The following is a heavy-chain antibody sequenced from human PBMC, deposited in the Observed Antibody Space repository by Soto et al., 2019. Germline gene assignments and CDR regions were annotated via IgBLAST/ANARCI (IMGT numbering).Heavy chain of an antibody. CDR2: LLRSGSTT. J-gene: IGHJ4*02. CDR1: GFTFTNYA. Sequence: RRLSCAASGFTFTNYAMTWARQAPGKGLEWVSSLLRSGSTTYYADSVKGRFTISSDISANSLYLQMDSLRAEDTAVYYCAKDAVSGDGIWLLDSWGQGTVVTVSS. CDR3: AKDAVSGDGIWLLDS. D-gene: IGHD4-17*01. V-gene: IGHV3-23*01.